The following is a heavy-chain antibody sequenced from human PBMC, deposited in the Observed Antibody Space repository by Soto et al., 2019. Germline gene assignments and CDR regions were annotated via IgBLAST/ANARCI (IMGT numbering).Heavy chain of an antibody. CDR3: AKSRGYYDSSGGN. CDR2: ISGSGGST. V-gene: IGHV3-23*01. D-gene: IGHD3-22*01. Sequence: EVPLLESGGGLVQPGGSLRLSCAASGFTFSSYAMSWVRQAPGKGLEWVSAISGSGGSTYYADSVKGRFTISRDNSKNTLYLQMNSLRAEDTAVYYCAKSRGYYDSSGGNWGQGTLVTVSS. J-gene: IGHJ4*02. CDR1: GFTFSSYA.